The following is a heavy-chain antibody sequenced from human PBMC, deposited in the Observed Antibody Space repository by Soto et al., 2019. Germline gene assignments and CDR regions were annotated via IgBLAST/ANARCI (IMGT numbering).Heavy chain of an antibody. CDR1: GFTFSSYG. D-gene: IGHD4-17*01. J-gene: IGHJ6*02. CDR3: AREYPKDTAHYYYYGMGV. Sequence: QPGGSLRLSCAASGFTFSSYGMHWVRQAPGKGLEWVAVIWYDGSNKYYADSVKGRFTISRDNSKNTLYLQMNSLRAEDTAVYYCAREYPKDTAHYYYYGMGVWSQGTTVTVSS. CDR2: IWYDGSNK. V-gene: IGHV3-33*01.